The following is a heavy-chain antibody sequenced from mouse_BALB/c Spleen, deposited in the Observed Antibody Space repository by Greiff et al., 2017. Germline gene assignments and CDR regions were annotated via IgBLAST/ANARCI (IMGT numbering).Heavy chain of an antibody. J-gene: IGHJ3*01. CDR2: ISSGGSYT. CDR1: GFTFSSYT. D-gene: IGHD2-1*01. CDR3: TREGLNGKAWFAY. Sequence: EVMLVESGGGLVKPGGSLKLSCAASGFTFSSYTMSWVRQTPEKRLEWVATISSGGSYTYYPDSVKGRFTISRDNAKNTLYLQMSSLKSEDTAMYYCTREGLNGKAWFAYWGQGTLVTVSA. V-gene: IGHV5-6-4*01.